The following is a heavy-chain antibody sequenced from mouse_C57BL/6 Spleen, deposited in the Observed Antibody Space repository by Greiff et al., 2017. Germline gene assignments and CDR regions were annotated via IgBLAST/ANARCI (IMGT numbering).Heavy chain of an antibody. V-gene: IGHV5-9-1*02. Sequence: DVHLVESGEGLVKPGGSLKLSCAASGFTFSSYAMSWVRQTPEQGLEWVAYISSGGDYIYYADTVKGRFTISRDNARNTLYLQMSSLKSEDTAMYYCTQLGREDYLDDWGQGTTLTVSS. J-gene: IGHJ2*01. CDR1: GFTFSSYA. D-gene: IGHD4-1*02. CDR2: ISSGGDYI. CDR3: TQLGREDYLDD.